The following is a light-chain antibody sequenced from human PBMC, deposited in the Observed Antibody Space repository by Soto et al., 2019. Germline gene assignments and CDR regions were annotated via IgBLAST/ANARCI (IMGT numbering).Light chain of an antibody. CDR1: QSISSY. V-gene: IGKV1-39*01. CDR2: AAS. Sequence: DIQMTQSPSSLSASVGDRVTITCRASQSISSYLNWYQQKPGKAPKLPIYAASGLQSGVPSRFSGSGSGTDFTLTISSLQPEDFETYYCQQSYSTPLTCGGGTKVEIK. CDR3: QQSYSTPLT. J-gene: IGKJ4*01.